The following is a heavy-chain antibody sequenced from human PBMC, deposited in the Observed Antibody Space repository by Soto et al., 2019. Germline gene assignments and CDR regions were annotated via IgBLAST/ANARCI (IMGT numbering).Heavy chain of an antibody. Sequence: PVKVACKASGRTFRSYAISWVRQAPGQGLEWMGGIIPIFGTANYAQKFQGRVTITADESTSTAYMELSSLRSEDTAVYSCARPTRYYYDSSGSFAYWGQVTLGTVSS. CDR3: ARPTRYYYDSSGSFAY. D-gene: IGHD3-22*01. CDR1: GRTFRSYA. V-gene: IGHV1-69*13. J-gene: IGHJ4*02. CDR2: IIPIFGTA.